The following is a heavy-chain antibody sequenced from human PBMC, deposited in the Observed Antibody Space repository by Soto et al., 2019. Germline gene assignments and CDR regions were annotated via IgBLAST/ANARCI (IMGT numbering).Heavy chain of an antibody. Sequence: QVQLVQSGAEVKKPGSSVKVSCKASGGTFSSYTISWVRQAPGQGLEWMGRIIPILGIANYAQKFQGRVTITADKSTGTAYMELSSLRSEDTAVYYCARDLRRDGYNSNWFAPWGQGTLVTVSS. D-gene: IGHD5-12*01. V-gene: IGHV1-69*08. CDR2: IIPILGIA. CDR3: ARDLRRDGYNSNWFAP. CDR1: GGTFSSYT. J-gene: IGHJ5*02.